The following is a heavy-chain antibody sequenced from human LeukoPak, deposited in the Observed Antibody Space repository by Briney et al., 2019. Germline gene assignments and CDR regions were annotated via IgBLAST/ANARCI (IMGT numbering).Heavy chain of an antibody. V-gene: IGHV3-48*01. CDR1: GFTFSAFS. Sequence: GGSLRLSCAASGFTFSAFSMNWVRQAPGKGLEWVSYISTNTSPIYYADSVKGRFTISRDNAKNSLYLQMNNLRAEDTAIYYCAKEAVAGTNWFDPWGQGTLVTVSS. J-gene: IGHJ5*02. CDR3: AKEAVAGTNWFDP. D-gene: IGHD6-19*01. CDR2: ISTNTSPI.